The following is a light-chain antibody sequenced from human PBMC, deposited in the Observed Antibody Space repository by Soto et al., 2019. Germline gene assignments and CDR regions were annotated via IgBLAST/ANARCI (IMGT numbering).Light chain of an antibody. CDR1: QSVSGSY. CDR2: GAS. V-gene: IGKV3-20*01. CDR3: HQYGSSPYT. Sequence: EIVLTQSPGTLSLSPGERATLSCRASQSVSGSYLAWYQQKPGQAPRLLIYGASSRATGIPDRFSGSGSGTDFSRTISRLEPEDFAVYYCHQYGSSPYTFGQGTKLEIK. J-gene: IGKJ2*01.